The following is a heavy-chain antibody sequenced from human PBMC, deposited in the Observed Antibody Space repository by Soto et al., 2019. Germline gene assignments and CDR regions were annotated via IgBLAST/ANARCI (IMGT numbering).Heavy chain of an antibody. Sequence: GGSLRLSCAASGFTFSSYAMHWVRQAPGKGLEWVAVISYDGSNKYYADSVKGRFTISRDNSKNTLYLQMNSLRAEDTAVYYCARSALMHRYTGSLFSNWFDPWGQGTPVTLSS. CDR3: ARSALMHRYTGSLFSNWFDP. CDR1: GFTFSSYA. V-gene: IGHV3-30-3*01. J-gene: IGHJ5*02. D-gene: IGHD1-26*01. CDR2: ISYDGSNK.